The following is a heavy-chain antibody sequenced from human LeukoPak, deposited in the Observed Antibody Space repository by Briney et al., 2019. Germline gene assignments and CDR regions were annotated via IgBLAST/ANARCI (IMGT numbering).Heavy chain of an antibody. D-gene: IGHD6-13*01. CDR2: ISYDGSNK. V-gene: IGHV3-30*04. Sequence: GGSLRLSCAASGFTFSSYAMHWVRQAPGKGLEWVAVISYDGSNKYYADSVKGRFTISRDNSKNTLYLQMNSLRAEDTAVYYCARGKQLALDCWGQGTLVTVSS. CDR1: GFTFSSYA. J-gene: IGHJ4*02. CDR3: ARGKQLALDC.